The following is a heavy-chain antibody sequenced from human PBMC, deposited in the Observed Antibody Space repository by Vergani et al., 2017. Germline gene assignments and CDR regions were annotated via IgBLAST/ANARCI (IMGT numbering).Heavy chain of an antibody. CDR3: GGGSDNYN. CDR2: LTGGGGST. J-gene: IGHJ4*02. CDR1: GFTLSTSA. V-gene: IGHV3-23*01. D-gene: IGHD5-24*01. Sequence: EVQLLESGGSLKQPGGSVRLSCAASGFTLSTSAMPWVRQAPGKGREWVSALTGGGGSTYYAVSFKCRFISPRDNSRETLYLQMHSLRPEDTAAYYCGGGSDNYNWGQGTLVTVSS.